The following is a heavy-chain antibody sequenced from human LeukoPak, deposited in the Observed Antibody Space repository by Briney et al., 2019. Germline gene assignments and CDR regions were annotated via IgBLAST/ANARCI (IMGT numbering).Heavy chain of an antibody. CDR2: ISGSGGST. CDR1: GFTFSSYA. V-gene: IGHV3-23*01. Sequence: KTGGSLRLSCAASGFTFSSYAMSWVRQAPGKGLEWVSAISGSGGSTYYADSVKGRFTISRDNAKNSLYLQMNSLRAEDTAVYYCAREPYYDFWSGQDAFDIWGQGTMVTVSS. CDR3: AREPYYDFWSGQDAFDI. J-gene: IGHJ3*02. D-gene: IGHD3-3*01.